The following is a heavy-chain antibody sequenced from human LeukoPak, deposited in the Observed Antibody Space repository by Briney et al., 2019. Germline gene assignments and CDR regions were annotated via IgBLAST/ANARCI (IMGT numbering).Heavy chain of an antibody. D-gene: IGHD3-9*01. V-gene: IGHV3-30-3*01. Sequence: GGSLRLSCAAAGLPFSNYAMHWVRQAPGKGLEWVAVVSYDGTNDYYTDFVTGRFTISRDNSKNTLFLQMNSLRAEDTAVYFCARNRGATGFYWVDYWGQGTLVSVSS. CDR1: GLPFSNYA. CDR2: VSYDGTND. CDR3: ARNRGATGFYWVDY. J-gene: IGHJ4*02.